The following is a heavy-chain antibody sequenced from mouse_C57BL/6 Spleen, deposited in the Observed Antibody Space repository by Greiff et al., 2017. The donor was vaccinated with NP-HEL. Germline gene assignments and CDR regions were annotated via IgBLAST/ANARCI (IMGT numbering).Heavy chain of an antibody. V-gene: IGHV1-55*01. CDR1: GYTFTSYW. D-gene: IGHD2-3*01. CDR2: IYPGSGST. J-gene: IGHJ2*01. CDR3: ARRWDGYYEDYFDY. Sequence: VKLQQPGAELVKPGASVKMSCKASGYTFTSYWITWVKQRPGQGLEWIGDIYPGSGSTNYNEKFKSKATLTVDTSSSTAYMQLSSLTSEDSAVYYCARRWDGYYEDYFDYWGQGTTLTVSS.